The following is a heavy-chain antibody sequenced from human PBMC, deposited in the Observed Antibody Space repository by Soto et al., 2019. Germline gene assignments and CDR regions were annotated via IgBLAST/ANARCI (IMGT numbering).Heavy chain of an antibody. D-gene: IGHD1-1*01. V-gene: IGHV3-30-3*01. CDR2: TSSSGGTT. Sequence: ESGGGVVQPGGSLRLSYVTSGFTFSSYSMHWFRQAPGKGLEWVAVTSSSGGTTFYADSVKGRFTISRDNSKNTLYLQMNSLRTEDTGVYYCAREVVTTQWYFDNWGQGILVTVSS. CDR1: GFTFSSYS. J-gene: IGHJ4*02. CDR3: AREVVTTQWYFDN.